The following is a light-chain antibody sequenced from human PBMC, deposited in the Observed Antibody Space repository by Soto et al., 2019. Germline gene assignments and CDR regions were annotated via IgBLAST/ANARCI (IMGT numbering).Light chain of an antibody. V-gene: IGKV3D-15*01. CDR3: QQYNNWPPIP. CDR1: QSVSSK. Sequence: EIVLTQSPGSLSLSPGERATLSCRASQSVSSKLAWYQQKPGQAHRLLISGASTRATGIPARFSGSGSGTEFTLTISSLQSEDFAVYYWQQYNNWPPIPFGQGTRLEL. CDR2: GAS. J-gene: IGKJ5*01.